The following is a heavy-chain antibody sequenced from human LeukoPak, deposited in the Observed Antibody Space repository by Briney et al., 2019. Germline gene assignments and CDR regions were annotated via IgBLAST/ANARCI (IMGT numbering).Heavy chain of an antibody. J-gene: IGHJ5*02. CDR3: ARDLGPAAIFLETYNWFDP. D-gene: IGHD2-2*02. CDR2: ISYDGSNK. V-gene: IGHV3-30*01. CDR1: GFTFSSYA. Sequence: GGSLRLSYAASGFTFSSYAMHWVRQAPGKGLEWVAVISYDGSNKYYADSVKGRFTISRDNSKNTLYLQMNSLRAEDTAVYYCARDLGPAAIFLETYNWFDPWGQGTLVTVSS.